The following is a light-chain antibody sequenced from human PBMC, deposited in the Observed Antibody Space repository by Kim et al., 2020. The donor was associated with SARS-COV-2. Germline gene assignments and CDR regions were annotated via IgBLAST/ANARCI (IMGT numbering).Light chain of an antibody. Sequence: PGERATLSCRASQTVNNYLAWYQQKPCQAPRLLIYGASSRATGIPDRFSGSGSGTDFTLTISRLEPEDFAVFYCQQYAGSPLSATFGGGTKVDIK. CDR2: GAS. J-gene: IGKJ4*01. V-gene: IGKV3-20*01. CDR1: QTVNNY. CDR3: QQYAGSPLSAT.